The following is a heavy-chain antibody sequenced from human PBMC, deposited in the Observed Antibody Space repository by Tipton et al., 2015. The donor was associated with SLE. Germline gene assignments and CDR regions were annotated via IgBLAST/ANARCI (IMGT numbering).Heavy chain of an antibody. Sequence: TLSLTCTVSGASIGSHHWTWIRQPPGKGLEWIGNIFYSGGTNYSPFLNSRITISVDTSKNQFSLKLSSVTAADTAVYYCARGGAFDYWGQGTLVTVSS. J-gene: IGHJ4*02. V-gene: IGHV4-59*11. CDR1: GASIGSHH. CDR3: ARGGAFDY. CDR2: IFYSGGT. D-gene: IGHD1-26*01.